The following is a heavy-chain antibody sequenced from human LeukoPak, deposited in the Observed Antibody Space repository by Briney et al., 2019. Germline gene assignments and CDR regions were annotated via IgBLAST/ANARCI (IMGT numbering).Heavy chain of an antibody. CDR3: ATGERMVRGDGVDY. CDR1: GFTVRNNY. J-gene: IGHJ4*02. Sequence: GGSLRLSCAASGFTVRNNYMSWVRQAPGKGLEWVSVIYSGGSAYYADSVKGRFTISRDNSKNTLYLQMNSLRAEDTAVYFCATGERMVRGDGVDYWGQGTLVTVSS. CDR2: IYSGGSA. D-gene: IGHD3-10*01. V-gene: IGHV3-66*01.